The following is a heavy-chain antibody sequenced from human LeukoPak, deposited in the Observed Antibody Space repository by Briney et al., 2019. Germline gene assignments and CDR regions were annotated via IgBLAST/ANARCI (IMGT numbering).Heavy chain of an antibody. V-gene: IGHV4-4*02. CDR1: GGSFSSSNW. Sequence: PSGTLSLTCAVSGGSFSSSNWWRWVRQPPGKGLEWIGEIYHSGSTNYNPSLKSRVTMSVDKSKNQLSLKLSSVTAADTAVYYCARDPTGTTPYYIDLWGPGTLVTVSS. D-gene: IGHD1-1*01. CDR2: IYHSGST. CDR3: ARDPTGTTPYYIDL. J-gene: IGHJ4*02.